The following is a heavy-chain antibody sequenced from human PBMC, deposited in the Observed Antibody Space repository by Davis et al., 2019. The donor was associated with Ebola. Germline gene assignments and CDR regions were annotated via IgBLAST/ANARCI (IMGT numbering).Heavy chain of an antibody. Sequence: AASVTVSCKASGYTFTSYAMHWVRQAPGQRLEWMGWINAGNGHTKYSQKLQGRVTISWDTSASSAYMELSSLRSEDTAVYYCARDAGFWGIAMDVWGQGTTVTVSS. CDR2: INAGNGHT. CDR3: ARDAGFWGIAMDV. V-gene: IGHV1-3*01. D-gene: IGHD3-16*01. CDR1: GYTFTSYA. J-gene: IGHJ6*02.